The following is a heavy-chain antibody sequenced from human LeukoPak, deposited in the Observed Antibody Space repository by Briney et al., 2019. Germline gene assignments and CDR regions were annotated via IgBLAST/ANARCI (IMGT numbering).Heavy chain of an antibody. CDR3: ARARGGRGYSYGLFDY. CDR2: INHSGST. CDR1: GGSFSGYY. V-gene: IGHV4-34*01. J-gene: IGHJ4*02. D-gene: IGHD5-18*01. Sequence: PSETLSLTCAVYGGSFSGYYWSWIRQPPGKGLEGIGEINHSGSTNYNPSLKSRVTISVDTSKNQFSLKLSSVTAADTAVYYCARARGGRGYSYGLFDYWGQGTLVTVSS.